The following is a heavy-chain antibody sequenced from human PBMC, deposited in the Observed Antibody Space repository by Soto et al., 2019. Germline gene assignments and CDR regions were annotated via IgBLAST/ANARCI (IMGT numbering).Heavy chain of an antibody. CDR2: IYPGDHET. V-gene: IGHV5-51*01. D-gene: IGHD6-13*01. J-gene: IGHJ4*02. CDR3: ARSPRSSPYLDF. CDR1: GYTFSNFW. Sequence: TGESLKISCQCSGYTFSNFWIGWVRQLPGQGLEWMGIIYPGDHETRYSPSFLGKVTISAETSINTAYLQWSSLEASDSAFYFCARSPRSSPYLDFWGQGALVTVSS.